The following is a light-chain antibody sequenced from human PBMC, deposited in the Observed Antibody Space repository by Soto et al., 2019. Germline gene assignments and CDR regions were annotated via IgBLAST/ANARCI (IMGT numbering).Light chain of an antibody. J-gene: IGKJ4*01. CDR3: QQRRNWPYLT. V-gene: IGKV3-11*01. CDR2: HAS. Sequence: DIVLTQSPATLSLSPGARATLSCRASESVSTYLAWYQHKPGQAPRLLINHASNRATGIPDRFSGSGSGTDFTLIISSLEPEDFAVYDCQQRRNWPYLTVGGGTKVEIK. CDR1: ESVSTY.